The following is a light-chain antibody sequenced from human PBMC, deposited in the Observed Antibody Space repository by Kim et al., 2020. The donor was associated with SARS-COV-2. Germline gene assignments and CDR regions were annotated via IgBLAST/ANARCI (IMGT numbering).Light chain of an antibody. CDR2: AAS. J-gene: IGKJ1*01. Sequence: AIQMTQSPSSLSASVGDRVTITCRASQGIRNDLAWYQQKPGKAPELLIYAASSLQSGVPSTFSGSGSGTDFTLTISSLQPEDFATYFCLQTYNYPRTFGQGTKVDIK. CDR1: QGIRND. CDR3: LQTYNYPRT. V-gene: IGKV1-6*01.